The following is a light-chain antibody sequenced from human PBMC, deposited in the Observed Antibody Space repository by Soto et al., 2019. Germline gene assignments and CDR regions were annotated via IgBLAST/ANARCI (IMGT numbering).Light chain of an antibody. CDR2: GNS. Sequence: QSVLTQPPSVSGAPGQRVTISCTGSSSNIGAGYDVHWYQQLPGTAPKLLIYGNSNRPSGVPDRFSGSKSGTSASLAITGLQAEDEADYYCSSFAGSNKLLFGGGTKLTVL. J-gene: IGLJ2*01. CDR1: SSNIGAGYD. CDR3: SSFAGSNKLL. V-gene: IGLV1-40*01.